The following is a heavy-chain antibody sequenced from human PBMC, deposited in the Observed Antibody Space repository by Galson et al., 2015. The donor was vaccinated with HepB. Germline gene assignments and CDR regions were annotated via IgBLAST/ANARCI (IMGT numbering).Heavy chain of an antibody. D-gene: IGHD3-10*01. Sequence: SVKVSCKASGFTFTSSAVQWVRQARGQRLEWIGWIVVGSGNTNYAQKFQERVTITRDMSTSTAYMELSSLRSEDTAVYYCAAGSGVWDYYYYGMDVWGQGTTVTVSS. CDR3: AAGSGVWDYYYYGMDV. CDR1: GFTFTSSA. J-gene: IGHJ6*02. CDR2: IVVGSGNT. V-gene: IGHV1-58*01.